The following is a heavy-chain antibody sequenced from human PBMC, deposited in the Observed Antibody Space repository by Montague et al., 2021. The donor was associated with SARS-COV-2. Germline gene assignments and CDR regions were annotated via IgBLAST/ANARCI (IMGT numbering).Heavy chain of an antibody. CDR2: IYYSGST. J-gene: IGHJ6*02. V-gene: IGHV4-30-4*01. CDR3: ARVNPRYNYAMDV. Sequence: SQTLSLTCVVSGDSIRSDDHYWSWIRQPPGKGLEWIGYIYYSGSTDYSPSLKTRVTISVDASKTQFSLKLRSVTAADTAVYFCARVNPRYNYAMDVWGQGTTVTVSS. D-gene: IGHD1-14*01. CDR1: GDSIRSDDHY.